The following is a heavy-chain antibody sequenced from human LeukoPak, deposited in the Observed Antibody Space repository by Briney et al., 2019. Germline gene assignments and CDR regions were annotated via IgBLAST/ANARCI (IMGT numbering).Heavy chain of an antibody. CDR2: IIPIFGTA. Sequence: SVKVSCKASGGTFSSYAISWVRQAPGQGLEWMGGIIPIFGTANYAQKFQGRVTITADESTSTAYMELSSLRSEDTAVYYCARELEIGHTEDGEVWFDPWGQGTLVTVSS. CDR1: GGTFSSYA. CDR3: ARELEIGHTEDGEVWFDP. V-gene: IGHV1-69*13. D-gene: IGHD5-24*01. J-gene: IGHJ5*02.